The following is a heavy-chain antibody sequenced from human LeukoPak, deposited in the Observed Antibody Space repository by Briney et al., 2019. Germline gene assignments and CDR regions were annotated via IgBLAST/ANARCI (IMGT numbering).Heavy chain of an antibody. CDR3: ALDYDSSGHTPGWFDP. CDR2: IGGIVDNT. CDR1: GFTFSSYA. D-gene: IGHD3-22*01. V-gene: IGHV3-23*01. J-gene: IGHJ5*02. Sequence: GGSLRLSCAASGFTFSSYAMSWVRQAPGKGLEWVSLIGGIVDNTHYADSVKGRFTISRGNSKNTLYLQMNSLRAEDTAVYYCALDYDSSGHTPGWFDPWGQGTLVTVSS.